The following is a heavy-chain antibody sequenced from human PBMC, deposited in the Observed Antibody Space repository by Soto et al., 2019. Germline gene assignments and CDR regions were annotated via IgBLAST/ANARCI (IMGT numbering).Heavy chain of an antibody. CDR3: ARDEYYDSNNWFEH. J-gene: IGHJ5*02. Sequence: PSEPLSITCTGSGGSIRNYYWSWIGQPAGKGLEWIGRVYSTGTTNYNPSLRSRVAMSVDTSKNQFSLRLDSVTAADTATYFCARDEYYDSNNWFEHWGLGTLVTVSS. CDR2: VYSTGTT. V-gene: IGHV4-4*07. D-gene: IGHD3-22*01. CDR1: GGSIRNYY.